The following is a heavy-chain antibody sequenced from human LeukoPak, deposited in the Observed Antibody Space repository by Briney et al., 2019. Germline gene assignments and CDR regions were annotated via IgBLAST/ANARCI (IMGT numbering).Heavy chain of an antibody. V-gene: IGHV3-23*01. J-gene: IGHJ4*02. D-gene: IGHD5-18*01. CDR2: ISGSGGNT. CDR3: ARVVDTAMVIDY. CDR1: GFSFSSFA. Sequence: PGGSLRLSCAASGFSFSSFAMSWVRQAPGKGLEWVSGISGSGGNTYYADSVRGRFTISRDNSKNTLYLQMNSLRAEDTAVYYCARVVDTAMVIDYWGQGTLVTVSS.